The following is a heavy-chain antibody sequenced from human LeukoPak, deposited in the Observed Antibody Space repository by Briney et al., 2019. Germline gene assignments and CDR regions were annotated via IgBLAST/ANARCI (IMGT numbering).Heavy chain of an antibody. CDR3: ARGIYWFDP. Sequence: PSETLSLTCTVSGGSISSSSYYWGWIRQPPGKGLEWIGSIYHIGSTFYNPSLKNRVTISVDTSKNQFSLKLSSVTAADTAVYYCARGIYWFDPWGQGTLVTVSS. CDR2: IYHIGST. J-gene: IGHJ5*02. V-gene: IGHV4-39*07. CDR1: GGSISSSSYY.